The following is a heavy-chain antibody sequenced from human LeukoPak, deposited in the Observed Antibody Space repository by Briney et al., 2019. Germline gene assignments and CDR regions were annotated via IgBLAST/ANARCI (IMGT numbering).Heavy chain of an antibody. J-gene: IGHJ6*02. Sequence: PGGSLRLSCAASGFTFSRYAMSWVRQAPGKGLEWVSTFGNSAHYADSVKGRFTISRDNSKNTLYLQMNSLRADDTAVYYCANHGVYCGSYSMDVWGQGTTVIVSS. CDR3: ANHGVYCGSYSMDV. CDR2: FGNSA. V-gene: IGHV3-23*01. D-gene: IGHD1-26*01. CDR1: GFTFSRYA.